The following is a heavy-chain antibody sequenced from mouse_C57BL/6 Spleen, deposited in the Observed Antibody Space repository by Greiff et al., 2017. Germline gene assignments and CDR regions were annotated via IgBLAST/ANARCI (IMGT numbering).Heavy chain of an antibody. CDR3: TATTAYFDD. Sequence: EVKVEESGGGLVQPGGSMKLSCVASGFTFSNYWMNWVRQSPEKGLEWVAQIRLKSDNYATHYAESVKGRFTISRDDSKSSVYLQMNNLRAEDTGIYYCTATTAYFDDWGQGTTLTVSS. D-gene: IGHD1-2*01. V-gene: IGHV6-3*01. CDR1: GFTFSNYW. J-gene: IGHJ2*01. CDR2: IRLKSDNYAT.